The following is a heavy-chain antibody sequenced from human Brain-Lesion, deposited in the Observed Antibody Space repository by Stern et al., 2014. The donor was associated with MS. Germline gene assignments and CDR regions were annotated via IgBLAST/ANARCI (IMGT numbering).Heavy chain of an antibody. CDR2: IFNSGST. J-gene: IGHJ6*02. D-gene: IGHD2-2*01. CDR1: GGSISSGGYY. Sequence: QVQLQESGPGLVKPSQTLSLSCTVSGGSISSGGYYWSWIRQPAGKGLEWIGRIFNSGSTSYKPSLKSRVTISIATSKNQFPLRLTSMTAADTAVYYCARGRVVPGFQYYATDVWGQGTTVIVSS. CDR3: ARGRVVPGFQYYATDV. V-gene: IGHV4-61*02.